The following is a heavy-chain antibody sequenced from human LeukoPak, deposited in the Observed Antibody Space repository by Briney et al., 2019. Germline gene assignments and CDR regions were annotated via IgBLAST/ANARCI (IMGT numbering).Heavy chain of an antibody. CDR3: AKLDHRGTST. V-gene: IGHV3-23*01. J-gene: IGHJ5*02. CDR2: ITDSGDST. D-gene: IGHD1-1*01. Sequence: GGSLRLSCAASGFTVSGHVLSWVRQAPGKGLEWVSSITDSGDSTVYADSVKGRFTISRDNSKNTIYLQMNSLRAEDMALYYCAKLDHRGTSTWGQGTLVTVSS. CDR1: GFTVSGHV.